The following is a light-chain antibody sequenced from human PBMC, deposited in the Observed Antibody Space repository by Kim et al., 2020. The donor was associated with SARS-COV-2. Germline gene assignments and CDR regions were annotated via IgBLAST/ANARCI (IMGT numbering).Light chain of an antibody. CDR2: DAS. CDR1: QDISNY. V-gene: IGKV1-33*01. Sequence: AYIGDRVTITCQASQDISNYLNWYQQKTGKAPTLLIYDASNLETGVPSRFSGSGYGTDFTVTIDGLQPEDIATYYCQQYDSLPLTFGGGTKVDIK. J-gene: IGKJ4*01. CDR3: QQYDSLPLT.